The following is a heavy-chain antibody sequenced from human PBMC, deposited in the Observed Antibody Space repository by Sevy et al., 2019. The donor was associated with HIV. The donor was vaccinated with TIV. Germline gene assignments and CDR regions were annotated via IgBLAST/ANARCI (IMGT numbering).Heavy chain of an antibody. CDR3: ARGRKTTEEWLEELDYYYGLDV. D-gene: IGHD2-8*01. CDR2: IWYDGSYE. J-gene: IGHJ6*02. V-gene: IGHV3-33*01. CDR1: GFTFSNYG. Sequence: GGSLRLSCAASGFTFSNYGMHWVRQAPGKGLEWVAVIWYDGSYEYYADSVKGRFTISRDNAKSTLYLQMNRLRAEDTAVYYCARGRKTTEEWLEELDYYYGLDVRGQGTTVTVSS.